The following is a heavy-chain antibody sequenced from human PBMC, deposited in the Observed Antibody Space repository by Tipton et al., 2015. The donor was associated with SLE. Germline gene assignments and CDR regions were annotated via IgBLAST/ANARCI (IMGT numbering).Heavy chain of an antibody. V-gene: IGHV4-38-2*02. Sequence: GLVKPSETLSLTCIVSGYSIRSGYYWGWVRQPPGKGLEWIGSIYHSGSTFYNPSLKNRVSMSVDTSRNLISLRLKSVTAADTSVYYCAREQGSADTSNWFDPWGQGTLVTVSS. D-gene: IGHD3-10*01. CDR2: IYHSGST. CDR3: AREQGSADTSNWFDP. CDR1: GYSIRSGYY. J-gene: IGHJ5*02.